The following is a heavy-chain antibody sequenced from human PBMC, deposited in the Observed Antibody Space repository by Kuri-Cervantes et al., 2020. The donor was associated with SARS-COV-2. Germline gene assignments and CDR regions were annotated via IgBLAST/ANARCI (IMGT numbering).Heavy chain of an antibody. D-gene: IGHD3-10*01. CDR1: GFSFSRSG. CDR2: ILYDGSDK. Sequence: GESLKISCAASGFSFSRSGMHWVRQAPGKGLEWLAVILYDGSDKFYADSVKGRFTVSRDNSKNTLYLQMNSLRAEDTAVYYCARSGSGTYFHYFYYYMDVWGKRTTVTVSS. J-gene: IGHJ6*03. CDR3: ARSGSGTYFHYFYYYMDV. V-gene: IGHV3-33*01.